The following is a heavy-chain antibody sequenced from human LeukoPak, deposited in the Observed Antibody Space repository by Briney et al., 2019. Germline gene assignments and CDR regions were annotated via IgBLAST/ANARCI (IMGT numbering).Heavy chain of an antibody. CDR2: ISWDGGSI. J-gene: IGHJ4*02. D-gene: IGHD2-15*01. V-gene: IGHV3-43D*03. CDR1: GFTFDDYA. Sequence: GGSLRLSCAASGFTFDDYAMHWVRQAPGKGLEWVSLISWDGGSIYYADSVKGRFTISRDNSKNSLYLQMKSLRGEDTALYYCAKEWGRFCNGRHCYGFDYWGQGTLVTVSS. CDR3: AKEWGRFCNGRHCYGFDY.